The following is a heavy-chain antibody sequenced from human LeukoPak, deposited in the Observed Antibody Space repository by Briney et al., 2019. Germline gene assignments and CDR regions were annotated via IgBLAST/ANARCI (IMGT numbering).Heavy chain of an antibody. CDR1: GFTVSSDY. J-gene: IGHJ4*02. CDR3: AKRVWLLSYYFDY. Sequence: GGSLRLSCAASGFTVSSDYMSWVRQAPGKGLEWVSAISGSGGSTYYADSVKGRFTIPRDNSKNTLYLQMNSLRAEDTAVYYCAKRVWLLSYYFDYWGQGTLVTVSS. CDR2: ISGSGGST. D-gene: IGHD3-3*01. V-gene: IGHV3-23*01.